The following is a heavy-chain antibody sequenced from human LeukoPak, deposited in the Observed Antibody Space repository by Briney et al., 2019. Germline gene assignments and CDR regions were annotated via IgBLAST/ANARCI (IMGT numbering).Heavy chain of an antibody. D-gene: IGHD3-9*01. Sequence: GGSLRLPCAAPGFTFRNAWMSWVPQAPGKGLGWVGRIKSKTDGGTTDYAAPVKGRFTISRDDSKNTLYLQMNSLKTEDTAVYYCTTDRYFDWLLYLPYFDYWGQGTLVTVSS. V-gene: IGHV3-15*01. CDR1: GFTFRNAW. J-gene: IGHJ4*02. CDR3: TTDRYFDWLLYLPYFDY. CDR2: IKSKTDGGTT.